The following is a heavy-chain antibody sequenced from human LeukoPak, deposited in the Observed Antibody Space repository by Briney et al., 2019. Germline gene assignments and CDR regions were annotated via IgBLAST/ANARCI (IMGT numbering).Heavy chain of an antibody. V-gene: IGHV4-59*08. CDR1: GGSISNYY. Sequence: KSSETLSLTCIVSGGSISNYYWSWFRQPPGKRLDYIGDIYYSGGTNYNPSLKSRVTISVDTSKNQFSLRLSSVTAADTAVYYCARLYSGSYTRLDPWGQGTLVTVSS. CDR2: IYYSGGT. J-gene: IGHJ5*02. D-gene: IGHD1-26*01. CDR3: ARLYSGSYTRLDP.